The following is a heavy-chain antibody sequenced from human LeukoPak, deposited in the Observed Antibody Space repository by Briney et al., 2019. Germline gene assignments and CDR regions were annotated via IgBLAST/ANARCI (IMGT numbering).Heavy chain of an antibody. CDR1: GGSISSSSYY. V-gene: IGHV4-39*01. CDR2: IYYGGST. Sequence: SETLSLSCTVSGGSISSSSYYWGWIRHPPGKGREWIGSIYYGGSTYYSPSLRSRVSMSVDTSKNQFALKLSSVTAADTAVYYCARHGSASGWYRSHFDYGGQGTLVTVSS. J-gene: IGHJ4*02. D-gene: IGHD6-19*01. CDR3: ARHGSASGWYRSHFDY.